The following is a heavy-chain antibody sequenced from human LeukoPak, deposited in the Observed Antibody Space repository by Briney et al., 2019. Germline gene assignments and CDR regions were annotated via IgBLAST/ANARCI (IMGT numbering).Heavy chain of an antibody. CDR1: GFTFSSYG. Sequence: GGSLRLSCAASGFTFSSYGMHWVRQAPGEGLEWVAVIWYDGSNKYYADSVKGRFTISRDNSKNTLYLQMNSLRAEDTAVYYCARDRQNYGGDYWGQGTLVTVSS. CDR2: IWYDGSNK. CDR3: ARDRQNYGGDY. J-gene: IGHJ4*02. D-gene: IGHD4-23*01. V-gene: IGHV3-33*01.